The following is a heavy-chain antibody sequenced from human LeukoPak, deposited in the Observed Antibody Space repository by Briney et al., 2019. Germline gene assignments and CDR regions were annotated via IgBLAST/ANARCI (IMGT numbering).Heavy chain of an antibody. V-gene: IGHV3-30*18. Sequence: QPGRSLRLSCAASGFTFSNYGLHWVRQAPGKGLEWVALISYDGSNKNYADSVKGRFTISRDNSKNTLYLQMNSLRAEDRAVYYCAKDSSSSWFGGDSKWGQGTLVTVSS. CDR1: GFTFSNYG. CDR2: ISYDGSNK. J-gene: IGHJ4*02. D-gene: IGHD6-13*01. CDR3: AKDSSSSWFGGDSK.